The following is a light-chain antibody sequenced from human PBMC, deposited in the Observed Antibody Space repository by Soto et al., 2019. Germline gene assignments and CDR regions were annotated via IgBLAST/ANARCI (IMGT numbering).Light chain of an antibody. CDR1: QSVSSN. V-gene: IGKV3-15*01. J-gene: IGKJ5*01. CDR3: QQYNNWPPIT. CDR2: GAS. Sequence: EIEMTQSPATLSVSPGERATLSCRASQSVSSNLAWYQQKPGQAPRLLIYGASTTATGIPARFRGSGSGTEFTLTISSLQSEDFAVYYCQQYNNWPPITFGQGTRLEIK.